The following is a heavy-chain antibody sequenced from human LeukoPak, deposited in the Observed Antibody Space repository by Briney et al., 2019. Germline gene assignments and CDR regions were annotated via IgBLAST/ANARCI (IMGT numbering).Heavy chain of an antibody. J-gene: IGHJ4*02. CDR2: ISYDGSNK. Sequence: GGSLRLSCAASGFAFSSYAMHWVRQAPGKGLEWVAVISYDGSNKYYADSVKGRFTISRDNSKNTLYLQMNSLRAEDTAVYYCARELSPYSSGWHGGSDYWGQGTLVTVSS. CDR1: GFAFSSYA. V-gene: IGHV3-30-3*01. CDR3: ARELSPYSSGWHGGSDY. D-gene: IGHD6-19*01.